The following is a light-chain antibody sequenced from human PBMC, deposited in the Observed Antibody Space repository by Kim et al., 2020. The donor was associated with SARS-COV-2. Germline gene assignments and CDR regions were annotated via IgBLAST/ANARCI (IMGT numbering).Light chain of an antibody. CDR1: GDVRGD. V-gene: IGKV3-15*01. Sequence: SAGASAPLSCRTSGDVRGDLAWYQQRPGQAPRLLIYDASTRATDIPARITGSGSGTEFTLTITNLQSEDFSIYYCQQYHSRPPWMFGQGTKVDIK. J-gene: IGKJ1*01. CDR2: DAS. CDR3: QQYHSRPPWM.